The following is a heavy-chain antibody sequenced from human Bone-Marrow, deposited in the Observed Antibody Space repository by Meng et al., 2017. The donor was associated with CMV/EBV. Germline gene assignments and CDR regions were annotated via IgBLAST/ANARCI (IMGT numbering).Heavy chain of an antibody. CDR2: AFHSGGT. D-gene: IGHD6-13*01. Sequence: SETLSLTCTVSGGSISNYYWSWIRQPPGKGLEWIGYAFHSGGTHYNPSLMGRVTISIDKSRNQFSLILTSVTAADTAIYYCARDPTSSIWHRFDPWGQGTLVTFYS. CDR1: GGSISNYY. CDR3: ARDPTSSIWHRFDP. V-gene: IGHV4-59*01. J-gene: IGHJ5*02.